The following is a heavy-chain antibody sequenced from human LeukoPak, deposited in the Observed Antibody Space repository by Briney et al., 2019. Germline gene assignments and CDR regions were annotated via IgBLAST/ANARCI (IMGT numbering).Heavy chain of an antibody. D-gene: IGHD3-22*01. CDR3: ARGNYYDSSGYSQKDY. Sequence: SVKVSCKAPGGTFSSYAISWVRQAPGQGLEWMGRIIPIFGTANYAQKFQGRVTITTDESTSTAYMELSSLRSEDTAVYYCARGNYYDSSGYSQKDYWGQGTLVTVSS. CDR2: IIPIFGTA. J-gene: IGHJ4*02. CDR1: GGTFSSYA. V-gene: IGHV1-69*05.